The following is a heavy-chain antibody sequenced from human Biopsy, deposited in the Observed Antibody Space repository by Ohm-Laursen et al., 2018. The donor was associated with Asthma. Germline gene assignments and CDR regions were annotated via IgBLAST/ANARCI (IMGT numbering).Heavy chain of an antibody. V-gene: IGHV3-30*03. J-gene: IGHJ4*02. D-gene: IGHD2-21*01. CDR1: GFTFRYFG. Sequence: SSLRLSCSASGFTFRYFGMHWVRQAPGEGLEWVALISSDVREWYADSVKGRFTISRDNSKNTLDLQMNSLRGDDTAVYYCVRWRSGYPDHYSDFWGLGTLVTVSS. CDR3: VRWRSGYPDHYSDF. CDR2: ISSDVRE.